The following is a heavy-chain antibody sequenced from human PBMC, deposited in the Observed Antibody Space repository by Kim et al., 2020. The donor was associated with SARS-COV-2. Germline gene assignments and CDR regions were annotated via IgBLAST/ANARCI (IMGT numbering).Heavy chain of an antibody. V-gene: IGHV7-4-1*02. CDR1: GYTFTSYA. CDR3: ARPVYDILTGYQYYYYYGMDV. Sequence: ASVKVSCKASGYTFTSYAMNWGRQAPGQGLEWMGWINTNTGNPTYAQGFTGRFVFSLDTSVSTAYLQISSLKAEDTAVYYCARPVYDILTGYQYYYYYGMDVWGQGTTVTVSS. J-gene: IGHJ6*02. CDR2: INTNTGNP. D-gene: IGHD3-9*01.